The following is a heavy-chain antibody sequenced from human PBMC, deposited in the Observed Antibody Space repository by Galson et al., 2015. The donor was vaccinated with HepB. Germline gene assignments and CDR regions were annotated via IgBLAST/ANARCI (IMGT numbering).Heavy chain of an antibody. J-gene: IGHJ3*02. CDR3: ATDQGGNPDAFDI. Sequence: SVKVSCKVSGYTLTELSMHWVRQAPGKGLEWMGGFDPEDGETIYAQKFQGRVTMTEDTSTDTAYMELSSLRSEDTAVYYCATDQGGNPDAFDIWGQGTMVTVSS. CDR2: FDPEDGET. CDR1: GYTLTELS. D-gene: IGHD4-23*01. V-gene: IGHV1-24*01.